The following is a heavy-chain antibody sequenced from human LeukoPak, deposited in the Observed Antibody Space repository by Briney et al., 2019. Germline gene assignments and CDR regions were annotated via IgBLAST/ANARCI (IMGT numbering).Heavy chain of an antibody. CDR2: INHSGST. J-gene: IGHJ4*02. V-gene: IGHV4-34*01. D-gene: IGHD3-10*01. CDR1: GGSFSGYY. CDR3: ARGPSAWFGEGLDY. Sequence: PSETLSVTCAVYGGSFSGYYWSWIRQPPGKGLEWIGGINHSGSTNYNPSLKSRVTISVDTSKNQFPLKLGSVTDADTAVYYCARGPSAWFGEGLDYWGQGTLVTVSS.